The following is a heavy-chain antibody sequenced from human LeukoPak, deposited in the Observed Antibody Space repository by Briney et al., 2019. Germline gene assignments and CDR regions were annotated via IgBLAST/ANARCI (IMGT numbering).Heavy chain of an antibody. CDR3: ARDNYGFDY. V-gene: IGHV3-23*01. D-gene: IGHD3-16*01. Sequence: GGSLRLSCAASGFTFSSYAMSWVRQAPGKGLEWVSVISGSGGNTYYADSVKGRFTISRDNSKNTLYLQMNSLRAEDTAVYYCARDNYGFDYWGQGTLVTVSS. CDR2: ISGSGGNT. J-gene: IGHJ4*02. CDR1: GFTFSSYA.